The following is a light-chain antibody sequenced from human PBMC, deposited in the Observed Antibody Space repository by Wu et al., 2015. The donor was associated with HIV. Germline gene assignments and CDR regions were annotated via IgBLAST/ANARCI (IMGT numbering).Light chain of an antibody. V-gene: IGKV3-11*01. Sequence: EIVLTQSPAILSLSPGERATLSCRASQSVSNFLAWYQQKPGQAPRLLIYDASNRATGVPARFSGSGSGTDFTLTISSLEPEDFAVYYCQQRSKLFTFGPGTKVDIK. CDR2: DAS. J-gene: IGKJ3*01. CDR1: QSVSNF. CDR3: QQRSKLFT.